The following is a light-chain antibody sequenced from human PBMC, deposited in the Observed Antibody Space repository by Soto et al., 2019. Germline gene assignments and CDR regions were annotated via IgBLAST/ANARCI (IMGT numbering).Light chain of an antibody. V-gene: IGKV3-20*01. CDR3: QQYNNWPPIT. CDR1: QSVSNNY. Sequence: EIVLTQSPAILSVSPGERATLSCRASQSVSNNYLAWYQQKPGQAPRLLIYGASNRATGIPDRFSGSGSGTDFTLTISRLEPEDFAVYYCQQYNNWPPITFGQGTRLEIK. J-gene: IGKJ5*01. CDR2: GAS.